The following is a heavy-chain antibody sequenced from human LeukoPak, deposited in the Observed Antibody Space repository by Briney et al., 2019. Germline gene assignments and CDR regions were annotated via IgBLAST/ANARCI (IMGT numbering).Heavy chain of an antibody. V-gene: IGHV4-38-2*02. J-gene: IGHJ3*02. CDR2: IYHSGST. Sequence: SETLSLTCTVSGYSINSGYYWGWIRQPPGKGLEWIGSIYHSGSTYYNPSLKSRVTISVDTSKNQFSLKLSSVTAADTAIYYCTREYGFMTTVFHAFDIWGQGTMVTVSS. CDR1: GYSINSGYY. D-gene: IGHD4-17*01. CDR3: TREYGFMTTVFHAFDI.